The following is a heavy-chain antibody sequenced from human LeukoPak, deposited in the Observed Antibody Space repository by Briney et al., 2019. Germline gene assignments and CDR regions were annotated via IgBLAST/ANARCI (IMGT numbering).Heavy chain of an antibody. CDR1: GYSISSGYC. CDR3: ARGPAAENFYFDY. CDR2: IFNTGST. Sequence: PSETLSLTCTVSGYSISSGYCWGWIRQPPGKGLEWIGYIFNTGSTNYNPSLKSRVTISVDTSKNQFSLKLSSVTAADTAVYYCARGPAAENFYFDYWGQGTLVTVSS. V-gene: IGHV4-61*01. J-gene: IGHJ4*02. D-gene: IGHD6-13*01.